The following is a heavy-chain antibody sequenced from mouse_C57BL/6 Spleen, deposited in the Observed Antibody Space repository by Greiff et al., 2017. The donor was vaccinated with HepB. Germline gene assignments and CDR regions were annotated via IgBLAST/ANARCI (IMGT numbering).Heavy chain of an antibody. D-gene: IGHD2-4*01. CDR2: IDPEDGDT. Sequence: VHVKQSGAELVRPGASVKLSCTASGFNIKDYYMHWVKQRPEQGLEWIGRIDPEDGDTEYAPKFQGKATMTADTSSNTAYLQLSSLTSEDTAVYYCTTGDYDYDGANYYAMDYWGQGTSVTVSS. CDR3: TTGDYDYDGANYYAMDY. CDR1: GFNIKDYY. V-gene: IGHV14-1*01. J-gene: IGHJ4*01.